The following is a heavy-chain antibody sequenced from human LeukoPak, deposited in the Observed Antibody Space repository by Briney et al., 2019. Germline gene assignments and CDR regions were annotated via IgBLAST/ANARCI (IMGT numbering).Heavy chain of an antibody. J-gene: IGHJ5*02. V-gene: IGHV1-2*02. CDR1: GYTFTSYD. CDR3: AAAAGPSDWFDP. CDR2: INPNSGGT. Sequence: VASVKVSCKASGYTFTSYDINWVRQATGQGLEWMGWINPNSGGTNYAQKFQGRVTMTRDTSISTAYMELSRLRSDDTAVYYCAAAAGPSDWFDPWGQGTLVTVSS. D-gene: IGHD6-13*01.